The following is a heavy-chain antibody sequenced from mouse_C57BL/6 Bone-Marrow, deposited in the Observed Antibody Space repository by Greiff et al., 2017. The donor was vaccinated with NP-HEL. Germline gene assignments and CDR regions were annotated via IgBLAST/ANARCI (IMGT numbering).Heavy chain of an antibody. V-gene: IGHV5-4*03. CDR3: ARGVGAPLWYFDV. Sequence: EVKLVESGGGLVKPGGSLKLSCAASGFTFSSYAMSWVRQTPEKRLEWVATISDGGSYTYYPDTVKGRFTLSRDNAKNNLYLQMSHLKSEDTAMYYCARGVGAPLWYFDVWGTGTTVTVSS. J-gene: IGHJ1*03. CDR2: ISDGGSYT. CDR1: GFTFSSYA.